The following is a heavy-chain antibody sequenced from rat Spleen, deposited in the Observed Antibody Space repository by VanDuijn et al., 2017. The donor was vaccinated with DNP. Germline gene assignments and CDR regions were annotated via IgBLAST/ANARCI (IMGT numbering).Heavy chain of an antibody. Sequence: EVKLVESGGGLVQPGRSLKLSCAASGFNFYDYWMGWVRQAPGKGLEWVATLSYNGGTPYYRDSVKGRFTISRDNAQSTLYLQMDSLRSEDTATYYCARHRTIMPYYYAMDAWGQGASVTVSS. CDR1: GFNFYDYW. J-gene: IGHJ4*01. CDR3: ARHRTIMPYYYAMDA. CDR2: LSYNGGTP. D-gene: IGHD1-12*01. V-gene: IGHV5-7*01.